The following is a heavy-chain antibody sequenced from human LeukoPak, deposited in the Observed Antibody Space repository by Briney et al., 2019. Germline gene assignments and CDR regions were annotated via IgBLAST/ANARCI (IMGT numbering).Heavy chain of an antibody. CDR2: IYKDENDK. J-gene: IGHJ4*02. V-gene: IGHV3-30*02. D-gene: IGHD7-27*01. CDR1: TFSFSSHG. CDR3: ATLVKTGEGGRGYFDH. Sequence: GGSLRLSCAASTFSFSSHGLYWVRQAPGKGLEWVAFIYKDENDKGYADSVKGRFTISRDNSNNMLYLQMNSLRADDAAVYYCATLVKTGEGGRGYFDHWGQGALLTVSS.